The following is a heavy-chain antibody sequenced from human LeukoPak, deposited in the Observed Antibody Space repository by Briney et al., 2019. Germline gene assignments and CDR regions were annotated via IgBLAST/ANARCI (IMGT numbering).Heavy chain of an antibody. CDR1: GFTFSTYG. J-gene: IGHJ5*02. Sequence: GGSLRLSCAASGFTFSTYGMHWVRQAPGKGLEWVAVISYDGSNKYYADSVKGRFTISRDNSKNTLYLQMNSLRAEDTAIYYCAKTEYGSGSYSRVGWFDPWGQGALVTVSS. CDR2: ISYDGSNK. CDR3: AKTEYGSGSYSRVGWFDP. D-gene: IGHD3-10*01. V-gene: IGHV3-30*18.